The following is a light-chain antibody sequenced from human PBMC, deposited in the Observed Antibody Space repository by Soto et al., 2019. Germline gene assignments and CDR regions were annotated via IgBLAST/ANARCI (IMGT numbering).Light chain of an antibody. CDR1: KLSNKY. Sequence: SSELTQPPSVSVSPGQTVSITCSEHKLSNKYACWYQQRSGQSPILVIYQDIRRPSGIPERFSGSNSGNTATLTITGTQAVDEAHYYCPAWDGSAVVFAGGTKLTVL. CDR2: QDI. J-gene: IGLJ3*02. CDR3: PAWDGSAVV. V-gene: IGLV3-1*01.